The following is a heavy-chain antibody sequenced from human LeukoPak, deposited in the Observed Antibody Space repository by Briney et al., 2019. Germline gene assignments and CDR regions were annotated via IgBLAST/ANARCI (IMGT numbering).Heavy chain of an antibody. Sequence: GGSLRLSCAASGFTFSSYSMNWVRQAPGKGLEWVSSISSSSSYIYYADSVKGRFTISRDNAKNTLSLQMNSLRAEDTAVYYCAKEYSGSYCAFDIWGQGTMVTVSS. J-gene: IGHJ3*02. CDR3: AKEYSGSYCAFDI. D-gene: IGHD1-26*01. V-gene: IGHV3-21*04. CDR1: GFTFSSYS. CDR2: ISSSSSYI.